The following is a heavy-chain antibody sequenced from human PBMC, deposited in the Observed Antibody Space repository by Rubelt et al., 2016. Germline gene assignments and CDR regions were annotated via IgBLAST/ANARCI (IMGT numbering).Heavy chain of an antibody. CDR3: ASASVG. D-gene: IGHD6-6*01. Sequence: EVHLEESGGGLVQPGGSLRLSCVGSGFSFSSPWMSWIRQAPGKGLEWVATIQPDGSERYYVDSVKGRLTTSRDNAKSSLYLQMDSLRVEETAVYYCASASVGWGQGTVVTVSS. V-gene: IGHV3-7*05. CDR2: IQPDGSER. J-gene: IGHJ4*02. CDR1: GFSFSSPW.